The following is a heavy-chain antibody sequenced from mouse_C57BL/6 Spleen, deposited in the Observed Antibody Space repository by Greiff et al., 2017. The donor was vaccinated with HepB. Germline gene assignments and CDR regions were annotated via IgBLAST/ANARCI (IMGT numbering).Heavy chain of an antibody. CDR3: ARSGDGYYVGY. J-gene: IGHJ2*01. CDR1: GYSITSGYY. V-gene: IGHV3-6*01. Sequence: VQLKESGPGLVKPSQSLSLTCSVTGYSITSGYYWNWIRQFPGNKLEWMGYISYDGSNNYNPSLKNRISITRDTSKNQFFLKLNSVTTEDTATYYCARSGDGYYVGYWGQGTTLTVSS. D-gene: IGHD2-3*01. CDR2: ISYDGSN.